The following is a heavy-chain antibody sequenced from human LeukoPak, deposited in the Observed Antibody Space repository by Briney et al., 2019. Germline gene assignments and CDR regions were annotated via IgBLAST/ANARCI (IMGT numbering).Heavy chain of an antibody. Sequence: GASVKVSCKASGYTFTSYYMHWVRQAPGQGLEWMGIINPSGGSTSYAQKFQGRVTMTRDTSTSTVYMELSSLRSEDTAVYYCARAPYYYDSSGCFDYWGQGTLVTVSS. CDR1: GYTFTSYY. J-gene: IGHJ4*02. D-gene: IGHD3-22*01. CDR3: ARAPYYYDSSGCFDY. V-gene: IGHV1-46*01. CDR2: INPSGGST.